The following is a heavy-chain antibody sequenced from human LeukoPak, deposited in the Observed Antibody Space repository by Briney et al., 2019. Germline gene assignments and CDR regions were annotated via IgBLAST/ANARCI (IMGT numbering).Heavy chain of an antibody. Sequence: GSLRLSCAASGFTFSSYWMSWVRQAPGKGLEWVANMNPDGSEKYFLDSVKGRFTISRDNAKSSVYLQMNSLRGDDTAVYYCARDRALYDSRRGYYYTEDDYWGQGTLVTVSS. CDR2: MNPDGSEK. J-gene: IGHJ4*02. CDR1: GFTFSSYW. CDR3: ARDRALYDSRRGYYYTEDDY. V-gene: IGHV3-7*01. D-gene: IGHD3-22*01.